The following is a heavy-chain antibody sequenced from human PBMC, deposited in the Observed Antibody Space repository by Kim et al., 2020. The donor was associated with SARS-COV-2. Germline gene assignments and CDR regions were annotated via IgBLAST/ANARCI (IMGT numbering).Heavy chain of an antibody. CDR3: ARTRNPTRSVVVPAATNYYYYYGMDV. CDR1: GFTFSSYS. CDR2: ISSSSSYI. V-gene: IGHV3-21*01. D-gene: IGHD2-2*01. Sequence: GGSLRLSCAASGFTFSSYSMNWVRQAPGKGLEWVSSISSSSSYIYYADSVKGRFTISRDNAKNSLYLQMNSLRAEDTAVYYCARTRNPTRSVVVPAATNYYYYYGMDVWGQGTTVTVSS. J-gene: IGHJ6*02.